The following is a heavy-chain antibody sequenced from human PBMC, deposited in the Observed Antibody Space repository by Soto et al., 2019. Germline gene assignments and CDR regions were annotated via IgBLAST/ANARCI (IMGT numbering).Heavy chain of an antibody. CDR3: ARGRLGQLSLTSAFDC. D-gene: IGHD3-16*02. J-gene: IGHJ4*02. CDR1: GGSISLGGYY. V-gene: IGHV4-31*03. Sequence: QVQLQESGPGLVKPSQTLSLTCTVSGGSISLGGYYWSWIRQHPGKGLEWIGYIYYSGSTFYNPSLQSRVALSVDTSKDQCSLKLNSVTAADTAVYYCARGRLGQLSLTSAFDCWGQGTLVTVSS. CDR2: IYYSGST.